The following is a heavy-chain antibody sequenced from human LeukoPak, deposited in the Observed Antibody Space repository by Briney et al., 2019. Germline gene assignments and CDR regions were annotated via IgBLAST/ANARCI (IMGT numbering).Heavy chain of an antibody. CDR1: GFTVNSNY. CDR2: LYSDGRT. CDR3: ARGGGYYPIDY. D-gene: IGHD2-15*01. V-gene: IGHV3-53*01. J-gene: IGHJ4*02. Sequence: GGSLRLSCAASGFTVNSNYMNWVRQAPGKGLEWVSVLYSDGRTYYADSVKGRFTISRDISKNTLYLQVNSLRAEDTAVYYCARGGGYYPIDYWGQGTLVTVSS.